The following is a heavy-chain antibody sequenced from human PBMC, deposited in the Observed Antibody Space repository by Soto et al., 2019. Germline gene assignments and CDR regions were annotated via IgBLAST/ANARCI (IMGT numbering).Heavy chain of an antibody. J-gene: IGHJ5*02. CDR2: IYYSGST. CDR3: ARGYDFGDNWFDP. V-gene: IGHV4-59*01. CDR1: GGSISSYY. Sequence: SETLSLTCTVSGGSISSYYWSWIRQPPGKGLEWIGYIYYSGSTNYNPSLKSRVTISVDTSKNQFSLKLSSVTAADTAVYYCARGYDFGDNWFDPWGQGXLVTVSS. D-gene: IGHD3-3*01.